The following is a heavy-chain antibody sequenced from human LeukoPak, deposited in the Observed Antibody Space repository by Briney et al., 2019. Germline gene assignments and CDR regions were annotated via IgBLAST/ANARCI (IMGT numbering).Heavy chain of an antibody. CDR3: TRGSSGRRDY. Sequence: ASVKVSCKASGYTFTTCDINWVRQATGQGLEWMGWMNPNSGNTGYAQSFRGRVTMTRDTSISTAYMELSNLRSEDTAIYYCTRGSSGRRDYWGQGTLVTVSS. CDR2: MNPNSGNT. CDR1: GYTFTTCD. V-gene: IGHV1-8*01. D-gene: IGHD6-19*01. J-gene: IGHJ4*02.